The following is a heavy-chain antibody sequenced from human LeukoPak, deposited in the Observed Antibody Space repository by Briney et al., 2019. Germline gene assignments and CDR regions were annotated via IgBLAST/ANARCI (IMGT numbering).Heavy chain of an antibody. D-gene: IGHD3-22*01. CDR3: ARGNYDSSGYYLGYYYYGMDV. V-gene: IGHV4-34*01. CDR1: GGSFSGYY. J-gene: IGHJ6*02. Sequence: PSETLSLTCAVYGGSFSGYYWSWIRQPPGKGLEWIGEINHSGSTNYNPSFKSRVTISVDTSKNQFSLKLSSVTAADTAVYYCARGNYDSSGYYLGYYYYGMDVWGQGTTVTVSS. CDR2: INHSGST.